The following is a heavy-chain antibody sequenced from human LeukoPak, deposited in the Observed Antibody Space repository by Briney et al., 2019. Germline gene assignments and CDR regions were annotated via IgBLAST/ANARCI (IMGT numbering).Heavy chain of an antibody. V-gene: IGHV1-18*01. CDR1: GYTFTSYG. CDR2: ISTYNGST. D-gene: IGHD6-6*01. CDR3: ARSYSSSSGYYYYGMDV. J-gene: IGHJ6*02. Sequence: ASVKVSCKASGYTFTSYGISWVRQAPGQGLEWMGWISTYNGSTNYAQKLQGRVTMTTDTSTSTAYMELRSLRSDDTAVYYCARSYSSSSGYYYYGMDVWGQGTTVTVSS.